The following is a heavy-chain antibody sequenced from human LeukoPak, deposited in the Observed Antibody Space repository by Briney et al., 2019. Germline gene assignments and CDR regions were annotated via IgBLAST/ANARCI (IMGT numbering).Heavy chain of an antibody. Sequence: ASAKVSCKASGHTFTTYGISWVRQAPGQGLEWMGGIIPIFGTANYAQKFQGRVTITADKSTSTAYMELSSLRSEDTAVYYCATSANQILGYCSGGSCYSRPFDYWGQGTLVTVSS. CDR2: IIPIFGTA. D-gene: IGHD2-15*01. V-gene: IGHV1-69*06. CDR3: ATSANQILGYCSGGSCYSRPFDY. CDR1: GHTFTTYG. J-gene: IGHJ4*02.